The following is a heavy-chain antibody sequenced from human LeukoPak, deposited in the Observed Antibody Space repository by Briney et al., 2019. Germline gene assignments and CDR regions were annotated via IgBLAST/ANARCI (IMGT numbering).Heavy chain of an antibody. D-gene: IGHD3-22*01. CDR3: ARGRSSGCIDY. J-gene: IGHJ4*02. CDR1: GGSFSGYY. CDR2: INHSGST. Sequence: SESLSLTCAVYGGSFSGYYWSWNRQPPGKGLEWIGEINHSGSTNYNPSLKSRVTISVDTSKNQFSLKLSSVTAADTAVYYCARGRSSGCIDYWGQGTLVTVSS. V-gene: IGHV4-34*01.